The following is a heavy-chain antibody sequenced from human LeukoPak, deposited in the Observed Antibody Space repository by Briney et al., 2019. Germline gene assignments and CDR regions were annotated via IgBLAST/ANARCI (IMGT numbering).Heavy chain of an antibody. CDR1: GGSLSGYY. CDR2: INHSGST. CDR3: ARGSRIAVAGTQYFQH. V-gene: IGHV4-34*01. J-gene: IGHJ1*01. D-gene: IGHD6-19*01. Sequence: SETLSLTCAVYGGSLSGYYWSWIRQPPGKGLEWIGEINHSGSTNYNPSLKSRVTISVDTSKNQFSLKLSSVTAADTAVYYCARGSRIAVAGTQYFQHWGQGTLVTVSS.